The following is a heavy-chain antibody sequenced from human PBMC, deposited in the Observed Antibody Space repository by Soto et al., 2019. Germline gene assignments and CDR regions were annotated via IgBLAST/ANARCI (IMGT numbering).Heavy chain of an antibody. V-gene: IGHV1-18*04. J-gene: IGHJ6*02. CDR1: GYTFTSYG. CDR2: ISAYNGNT. D-gene: IGHD6-13*01. Sequence: ASVKVSCKASGYTFTSYGISWVRQAPGQGLEWMGWISAYNGNTNYAQKLQGRVTMTTDTSTSTAYMELRSLRSDDTAVYYCAREKPPSSSSWHGYYYYGMDVWGQGTTVTVSS. CDR3: AREKPPSSSSWHGYYYYGMDV.